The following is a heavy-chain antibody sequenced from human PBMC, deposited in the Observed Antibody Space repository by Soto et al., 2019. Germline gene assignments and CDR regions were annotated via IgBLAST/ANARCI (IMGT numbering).Heavy chain of an antibody. CDR3: ARKSGGIAAAGMLISYYYCGMGV. Sequence: QVQLVQSGAEVKKPGSSVKDSCKASGGTFSSYAISWVRQAPGQGREWMGGILPICGTANYAQKFQGRVTITADEVTSAAYMELRSLRSEDTGVYWCARKSGGIAAAGMLISYYYCGMGVWGQETTLTVS. D-gene: IGHD6-13*01. J-gene: IGHJ6*01. CDR2: ILPICGTA. V-gene: IGHV1-69*01. CDR1: GGTFSSYA.